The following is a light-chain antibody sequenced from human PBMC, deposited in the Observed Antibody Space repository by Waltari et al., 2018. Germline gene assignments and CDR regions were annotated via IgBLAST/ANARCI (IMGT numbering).Light chain of an antibody. V-gene: IGLV2-23*02. CDR1: SNDVGTFTR. CDR2: EVS. Sequence: QSALTQPASMSGSPGQSIAISCTGTSNDVGTFTRFSWYQHHPVKAPKLMIYEVSERPSGVSDRFSGSKSGNTASLTIAGLQAEDEADYYCCSYAGSSHYLFGTGTRVTVL. CDR3: CSYAGSSHYL. J-gene: IGLJ1*01.